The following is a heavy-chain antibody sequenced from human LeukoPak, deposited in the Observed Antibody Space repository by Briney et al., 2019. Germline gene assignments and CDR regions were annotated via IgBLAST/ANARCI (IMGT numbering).Heavy chain of an antibody. CDR3: AREARFSILVDDSGDF. V-gene: IGHV4-39*07. J-gene: IGHJ4*02. D-gene: IGHD2/OR15-2a*01. CDR1: LGSISSSEFY. CDR2: MFYNGAT. Sequence: PLETLSLTCTVSLGSISSSEFYWGWIRQSPGKGLEWIGTMFYNGATKTNPSLSSRVTMSIDTSKNQLSLKLRSVTAADTAVYYCAREARFSILVDDSGDFWGQGTLVIVSS.